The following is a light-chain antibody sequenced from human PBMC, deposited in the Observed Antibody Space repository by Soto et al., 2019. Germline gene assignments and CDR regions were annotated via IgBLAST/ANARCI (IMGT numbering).Light chain of an antibody. V-gene: IGLV2-14*01. CDR1: SSDVGGYNY. CDR2: DVS. CDR3: SSYTSSSTLKV. J-gene: IGLJ2*01. Sequence: QSALTQPASVSGSPGQSITISCTGTSSDVGGYNYVSWYQQHPGKAPKLMIYDVSNRPSGVSNRFSGSKSGNTASLTISGLQAEDEPDYYCSSYTSSSTLKVFGGGTKVTVL.